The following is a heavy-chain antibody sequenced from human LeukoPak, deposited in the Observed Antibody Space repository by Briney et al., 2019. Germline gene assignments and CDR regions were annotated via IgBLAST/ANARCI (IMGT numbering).Heavy chain of an antibody. Sequence: ASVKVSCKASGGTFTSHTITWGRHASGQGLERMGGTIPFLGAAHTAQKFQGRVTITTDESTDTAYLELSSLRSEDTAVYYCATDRNLEDCRSSSCYGVWAFNVWGQGTMVTVSS. V-gene: IGHV1-69*05. CDR3: ATDRNLEDCRSSSCYGVWAFNV. CDR1: GGTFTSHT. CDR2: TIPFLGAA. D-gene: IGHD2-2*01. J-gene: IGHJ3*01.